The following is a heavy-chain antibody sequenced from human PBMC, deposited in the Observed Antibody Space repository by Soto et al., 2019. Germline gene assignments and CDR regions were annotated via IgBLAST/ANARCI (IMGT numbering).Heavy chain of an antibody. D-gene: IGHD3-10*01. V-gene: IGHV4-34*01. CDR1: GGSFSGYY. CDR2: INHSGST. J-gene: IGHJ4*02. CDR3: ARGGWFGELLYLDY. Sequence: SETLSLTCAVYGGSFSGYYWSWIRQPPGKGLEWIGEINHSGSTNYNPSLKSRVTISVDTSKNRFSLKLSSVTAADTAVYYCARGGWFGELLYLDYWGQGTLVTVSS.